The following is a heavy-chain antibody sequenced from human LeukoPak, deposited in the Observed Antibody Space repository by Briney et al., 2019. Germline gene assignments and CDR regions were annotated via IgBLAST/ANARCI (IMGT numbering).Heavy chain of an antibody. Sequence: SVKVSCKASGGTFSSYAISWVRQAPGQGLEWMGGVIPIFGTANYAQKFQGRVTITTDESTSTAYMELSSLRSEDTAVYYCASTYSSSFSGDYWGQGTLVTVSS. J-gene: IGHJ4*02. V-gene: IGHV1-69*05. CDR2: VIPIFGTA. CDR3: ASTYSSSFSGDY. D-gene: IGHD6-6*01. CDR1: GGTFSSYA.